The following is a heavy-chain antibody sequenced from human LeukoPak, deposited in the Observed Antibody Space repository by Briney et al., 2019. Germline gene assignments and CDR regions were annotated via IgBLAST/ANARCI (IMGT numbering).Heavy chain of an antibody. J-gene: IGHJ4*02. CDR2: IIPIFGTA. Sequence: GASVKVSCKASGGTFSSYAISWMRQAPGQGLEWMGGIIPIFGTANYAQKFQGRVTITADESTSTAYMELSSLRSEDTAVYYCATRSRWAPRGPFDYWGQGTLVTVSS. CDR1: GGTFSSYA. V-gene: IGHV1-69*13. D-gene: IGHD3-10*01. CDR3: ATRSRWAPRGPFDY.